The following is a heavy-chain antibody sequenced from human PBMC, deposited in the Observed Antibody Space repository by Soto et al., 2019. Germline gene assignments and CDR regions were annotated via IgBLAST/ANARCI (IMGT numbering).Heavy chain of an antibody. V-gene: IGHV4-34*01. CDR2: INHSGST. CDR1: GGSFSGYY. Sequence: PSETLSLTCAVYGGSFSGYYWSWIRQPPGKGLEWIGEINHSGSTNYNPSLKSRVTISVDTSKNQFSLKLSSVTAADTAVYYCARESGIAAAGAGPYVDYWGQGTLVTVSS. CDR3: ARESGIAAAGAGPYVDY. D-gene: IGHD6-13*01. J-gene: IGHJ4*02.